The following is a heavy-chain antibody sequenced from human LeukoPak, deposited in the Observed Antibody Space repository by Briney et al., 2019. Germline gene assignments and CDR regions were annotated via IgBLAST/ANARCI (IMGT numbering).Heavy chain of an antibody. D-gene: IGHD1-26*01. Sequence: SETLSHTCTVSGGSISSGGYYWSWIRQHPGKGLEWIGYIYYSGSTYYNPSLKSRVTISVDTSKNQFSLKLSSVTAADTAVYYCARGGAPIRFDPWGQGTLVTVSS. J-gene: IGHJ5*02. CDR3: ARGGAPIRFDP. CDR1: GGSISSGGYY. CDR2: IYYSGST. V-gene: IGHV4-31*03.